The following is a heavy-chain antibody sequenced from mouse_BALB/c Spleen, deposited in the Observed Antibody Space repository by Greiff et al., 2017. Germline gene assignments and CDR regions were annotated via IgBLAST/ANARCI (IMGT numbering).Heavy chain of an antibody. J-gene: IGHJ3*01. CDR2: IDPANGNT. D-gene: IGHD2-4*01. Sequence: EVHLVESGAELVKPGASVKLSCTASGFNIKDTYMHWVKQRPEQGLEWIGRIDPANGNTKYDPKFQGKATITADTSSNTAYLQLSSLTSEDTAVYYCALLRLAYWGQGTLVTVSA. V-gene: IGHV14-3*02. CDR1: GFNIKDTY. CDR3: ALLRLAY.